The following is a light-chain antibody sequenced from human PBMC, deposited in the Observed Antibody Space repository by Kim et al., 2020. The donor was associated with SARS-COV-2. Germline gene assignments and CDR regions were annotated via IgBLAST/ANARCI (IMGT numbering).Light chain of an antibody. V-gene: IGLV1-36*01. CDR3: AAWDSSLNGWV. CDR2: YND. Sequence: QSVLTQPPSVSEAPRQRVTISCSGSISNIGDNAVNWYQQLPGKAPKLLIYYNDLLPSGVSDRFSGSKSATSASLAISGLQSEDEADYYCAAWDSSLNGWVFGGGTQLTVL. CDR1: ISNIGDNA. J-gene: IGLJ3*02.